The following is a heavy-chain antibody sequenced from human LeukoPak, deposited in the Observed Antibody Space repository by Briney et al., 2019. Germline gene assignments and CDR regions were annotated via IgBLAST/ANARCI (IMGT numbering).Heavy chain of an antibody. CDR2: TYYSGST. CDR3: ARDSLAPDSGFDY. J-gene: IGHJ4*02. Sequence: SETLSLTCTVSGGSISSGGYSWSWIRQHPGKGLEWIGYTYYSGSTYYNPSLKSRVTISVDTSKNQFSLKLSSVTAADTAVYYCARDSLAPDSGFDYWGQGTLVTVSS. V-gene: IGHV4-31*03. CDR1: GGSISSGGYS.